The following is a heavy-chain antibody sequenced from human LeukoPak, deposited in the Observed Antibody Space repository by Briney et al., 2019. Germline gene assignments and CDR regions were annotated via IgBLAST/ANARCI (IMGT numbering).Heavy chain of an antibody. CDR2: IYYSGST. Sequence: SETLSLTCTVSGGSISSYYWSWIRQPPGKGLEWIGYIYYSGSTNYNPSLKSRVTISVDTSKNQFSLKLGSVTAASTAVYYGARMVRQQLFNWGQGTLVTLSS. J-gene: IGHJ4*02. CDR1: GGSISSYY. D-gene: IGHD6-13*01. V-gene: IGHV4-59*08. CDR3: ARMVRQQLFN.